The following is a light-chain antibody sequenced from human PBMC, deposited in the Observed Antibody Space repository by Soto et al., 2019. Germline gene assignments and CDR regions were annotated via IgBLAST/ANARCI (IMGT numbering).Light chain of an antibody. Sequence: IQMTQSPSSLSASVGDEVTIPCRASQTIMTYLNWYQLTTGKAPRLLRYAASSLQSGVPSRFSGSGSGTDFTLTITSLQPEDFKTYSCQQSYNYPQTFGQGTKVEIK. V-gene: IGKV1-39*01. J-gene: IGKJ1*01. CDR3: QQSYNYPQT. CDR1: QTIMTY. CDR2: AAS.